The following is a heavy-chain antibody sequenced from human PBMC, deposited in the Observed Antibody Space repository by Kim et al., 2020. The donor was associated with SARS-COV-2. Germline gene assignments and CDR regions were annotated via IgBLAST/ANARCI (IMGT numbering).Heavy chain of an antibody. J-gene: IGHJ4*02. V-gene: IGHV1-3*01. CDR3: ARGMTYWQLAYY. D-gene: IGHD6-6*01. Sequence: KYSQKFQGRVTITRDTSASTAYMELSSLRSEDTAVYYCARGMTYWQLAYYWGQGTLVTVSS.